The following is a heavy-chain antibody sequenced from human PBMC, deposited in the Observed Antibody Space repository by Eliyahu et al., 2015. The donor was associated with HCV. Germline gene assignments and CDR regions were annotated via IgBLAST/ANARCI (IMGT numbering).Heavy chain of an antibody. D-gene: IGHD4-11*01. J-gene: IGHJ4*02. V-gene: IGHV3-48*01. CDR2: ISSSSGAQ. Sequence: EVHPVESGGGLVQPGGSLXXSCAASGFTFSIYSMNWVRQAPGKGLEWVSYISSSSGAQKFADSVKGRFTISRDNAKNSLYLQMNSLRGDDTAVYYCATTEYDYWGQGTLVTVSS. CDR1: GFTFSIYS. CDR3: ATTEYDY.